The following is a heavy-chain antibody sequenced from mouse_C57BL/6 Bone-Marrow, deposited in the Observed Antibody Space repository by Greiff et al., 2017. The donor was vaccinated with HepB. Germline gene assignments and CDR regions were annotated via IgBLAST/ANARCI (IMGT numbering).Heavy chain of an antibody. V-gene: IGHV5-15*01. CDR3: ARRVTGWYFDV. CDR2: ISNLAYSI. J-gene: IGHJ1*03. D-gene: IGHD4-1*01. CDR1: GFTFSDYG. Sequence: EVQLVESGGGLVQPGGSLKLSCAASGFTFSDYGMAWVRQAPRKGPEWVAFISNLAYSIYYADTVTGRFTISRENAKNTLYLEMSSLRSEDTAMYYCARRVTGWYFDVWGTGTTVTVSS.